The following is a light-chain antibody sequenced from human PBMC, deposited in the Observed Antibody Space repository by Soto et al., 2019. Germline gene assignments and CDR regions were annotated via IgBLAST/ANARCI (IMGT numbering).Light chain of an antibody. CDR1: NIGTKS. CDR2: DDK. CDR3: QVCERFSDHNFV. V-gene: IGLV3-21*02. Sequence: ELTQPPSVSVTPGQTASITCGGDNIGTKSVHWYQQRPGQAPVLVVYDDKKRPSGIPERFSGSNSGNTATLTISRVETGDEADYYCQVCERFSDHNFVFGDGTKVTVL. J-gene: IGLJ1*01.